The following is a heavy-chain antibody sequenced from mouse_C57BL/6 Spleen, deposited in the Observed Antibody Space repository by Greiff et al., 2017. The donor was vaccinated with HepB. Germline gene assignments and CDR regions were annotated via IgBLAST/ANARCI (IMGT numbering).Heavy chain of an antibody. CDR2: IRSKSSNYAT. Sequence: EVKLVESGGGLVQPKGTLKLSCAASGFTFNTYAMHWVRQAPGKGLECVARIRSKSSNYATYYADSVKDRFTISRDDSQSMLYLQMNNLKTEDTAMYYCVRGDYDYDGWFAYWGQGTLVTVSA. V-gene: IGHV10-3*01. CDR3: VRGDYDYDGWFAY. J-gene: IGHJ3*01. CDR1: GFTFNTYA. D-gene: IGHD2-4*01.